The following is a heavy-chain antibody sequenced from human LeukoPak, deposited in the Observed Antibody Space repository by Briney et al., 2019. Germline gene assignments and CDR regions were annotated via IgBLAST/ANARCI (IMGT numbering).Heavy chain of an antibody. V-gene: IGHV1-18*01. J-gene: IGHJ4*02. CDR2: ISTYNGNT. CDR3: ARDPTTQTFDY. CDR1: GYTFTSYG. D-gene: IGHD4-11*01. Sequence: GASVKVSCKASGYTFTSYGISWVRQAPGQGLEWMEWISTYNGNTNYAQKLQGRVTMTTDTSTTTAYMELRSLTSDDTAVYYCARDPTTQTFDYWGQGTLVTVSS.